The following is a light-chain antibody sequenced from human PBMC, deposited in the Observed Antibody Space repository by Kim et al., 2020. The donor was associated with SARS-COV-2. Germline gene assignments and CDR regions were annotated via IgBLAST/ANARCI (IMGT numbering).Light chain of an antibody. CDR1: QGINNW. Sequence: DIQMTQSPSSVCASVGDRVTITCRASQGINNWLAWYQQKPGKAPNLLIYAASNLQSGVPSRFSGSGSGTDFTLTISSLQPEDSATYYCQQANSFPLTFGGGTKVDIK. J-gene: IGKJ4*01. V-gene: IGKV1D-12*01. CDR3: QQANSFPLT. CDR2: AAS.